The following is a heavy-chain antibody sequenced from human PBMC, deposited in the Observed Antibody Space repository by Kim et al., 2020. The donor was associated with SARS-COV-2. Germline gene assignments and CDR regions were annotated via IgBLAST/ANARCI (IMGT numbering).Heavy chain of an antibody. D-gene: IGHD6-19*01. CDR3: ARDIRVATPGYSSGWYLDY. CDR2: IYSGGST. J-gene: IGHJ4*02. CDR1: GFTVSSNY. Sequence: GGSLRLSCAASGFTVSSNYMSWVRQAPGKGLEWVSVIYSGGSTYYADSVKGRFTISRDNSKNTLYLQMNSLRAEDTAVYYCARDIRVATPGYSSGWYLDYWGQGTLVTVSS. V-gene: IGHV3-66*02.